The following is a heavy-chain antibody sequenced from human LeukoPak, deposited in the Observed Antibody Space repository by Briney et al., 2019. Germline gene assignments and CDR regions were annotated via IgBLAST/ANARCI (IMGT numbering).Heavy chain of an antibody. CDR3: AKGLWDYYGTGIMYYTMDV. V-gene: IGHV3-23*01. CDR1: GFTFSNYV. CDR2: INSSGGRT. Sequence: GGPLRLSCAVSGFTFSNYVTGWVRQAPGKGLEWVSTINSSGGRTYYTDSVKGRFTISRDNSKDTLDLEMNSLGAEDTAVYYCAKGLWDYYGTGIMYYTMDVWGQGTTVTVSS. J-gene: IGHJ6*02. D-gene: IGHD3-10*01.